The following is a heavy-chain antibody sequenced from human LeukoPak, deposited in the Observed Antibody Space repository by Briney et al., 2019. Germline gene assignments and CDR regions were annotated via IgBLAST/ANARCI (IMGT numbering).Heavy chain of an antibody. CDR3: TIEGSVAAFGPRRPFDY. J-gene: IGHJ4*02. CDR1: GFSFSDYS. V-gene: IGHV3-64*01. Sequence: GGSLILACAASGFSFSDYSMDWVRQAPGKGLEYVSAISSNGDSTNYANSVRGRFTISRDNSKNTLYLQMGSLRAEDMAVYYCTIEGSVAAFGPRRPFDYWGQGTLVTVSS. D-gene: IGHD6-13*01. CDR2: ISSNGDST.